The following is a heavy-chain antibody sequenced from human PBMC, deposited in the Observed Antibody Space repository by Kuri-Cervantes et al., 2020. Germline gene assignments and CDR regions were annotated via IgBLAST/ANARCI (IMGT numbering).Heavy chain of an antibody. J-gene: IGHJ4*02. CDR1: GFTFSSYS. CDR3: ARERISGGSCFDY. CDR2: ISSSGRTI. Sequence: GESLKISCAASGFTFSSYSMNWVRQAPGKGLEWVSYISSSGRTIYYADSVKGRFTISRDSAKNSLYLQMNSLRAEDTAVYYCARERISGGSCFDYWGQGTLVTVSS. V-gene: IGHV3-48*04. D-gene: IGHD2-15*01.